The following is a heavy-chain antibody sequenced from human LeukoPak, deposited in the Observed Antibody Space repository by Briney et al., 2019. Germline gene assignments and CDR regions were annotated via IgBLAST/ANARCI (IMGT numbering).Heavy chain of an antibody. Sequence: PSETLSLTCAVYGGSFSGYYWSWIRQPPGKGLEWIGEINHSGSTNYNPSLKSRVTISVDTSKNQFSLRLSSVTAADTAVYYCARDNTGRRRSYYDSSGSPSYAFDIWGQGTMVTVSS. CDR3: ARDNTGRRRSYYDSSGSPSYAFDI. V-gene: IGHV4-34*01. D-gene: IGHD3-22*01. CDR2: INHSGST. CDR1: GGSFSGYY. J-gene: IGHJ3*02.